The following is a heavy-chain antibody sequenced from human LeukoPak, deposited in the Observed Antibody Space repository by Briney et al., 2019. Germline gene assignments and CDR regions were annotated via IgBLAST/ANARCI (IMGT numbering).Heavy chain of an antibody. J-gene: IGHJ4*02. D-gene: IGHD2/OR15-2a*01. CDR3: ARALSSSPSPFDS. CDR2: INHSGST. V-gene: IGHV4-34*01. Sequence: SETLSLTCAVYGGSFSGYYWSWIRQPPGKGLEWIGEINHSGSTNYNPSLKSRVTISVDTSKNQFSLKLSSVTAADTAVYYCARALSSSPSPFDSWGQGTLVTVSS. CDR1: GGSFSGYY.